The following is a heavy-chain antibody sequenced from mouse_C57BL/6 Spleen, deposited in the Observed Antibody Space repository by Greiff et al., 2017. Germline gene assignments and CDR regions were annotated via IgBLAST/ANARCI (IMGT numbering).Heavy chain of an antibody. D-gene: IGHD1-1*01. V-gene: IGHV1-64*01. CDR3: ARNYYSNSYDMDY. J-gene: IGHJ4*01. Sequence: QFQLQQPGAELVKPGASVKLSCKASGYTFTSYWMHWVKQRPGQGLEWIGIIHPNSGSTNYNEKFKSKATLTVDKSSSTAYMQLSSLTSEDSAVYYCARNYYSNSYDMDYWGQGTSVTVSS. CDR2: IHPNSGST. CDR1: GYTFTSYW.